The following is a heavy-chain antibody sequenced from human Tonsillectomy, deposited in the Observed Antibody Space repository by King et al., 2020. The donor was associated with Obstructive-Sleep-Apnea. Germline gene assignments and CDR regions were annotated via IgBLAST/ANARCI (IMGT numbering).Heavy chain of an antibody. CDR2: ISGYNGHT. CDR1: GYTFTNYG. V-gene: IGHV1-18*01. D-gene: IGHD3-22*01. CDR3: ARSFSDYSDNSGYYFWFDP. Sequence: QVQLVQSGAEVRKPGASVKVSCKASGYTFTNYGISWVRQAPGQGLEWMGWISGYNGHTNYAQNLQDRVIMTTDTSTSTAYMELRSLRSDDTAVYYCARSFSDYSDNSGYYFWFDPWGQGTLVTVSS. J-gene: IGHJ5*02.